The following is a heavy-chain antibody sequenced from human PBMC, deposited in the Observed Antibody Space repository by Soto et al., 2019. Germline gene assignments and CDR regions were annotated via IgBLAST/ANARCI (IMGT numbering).Heavy chain of an antibody. CDR3: AKSNAITMVRGVINGPFFDY. J-gene: IGHJ4*02. CDR2: ISGSGDST. CDR1: GSTFSSYA. V-gene: IGHV3-23*01. D-gene: IGHD3-10*01. Sequence: GGSLRLSCAASGSTFSSYAMSWVRQAPGKGLEWVSVISGSGDSTYYADSVKGRFTISRDNAKNTLYMQMNSLRAEDTAVYYCAKSNAITMVRGVINGPFFDYWGQGTLVTVSS.